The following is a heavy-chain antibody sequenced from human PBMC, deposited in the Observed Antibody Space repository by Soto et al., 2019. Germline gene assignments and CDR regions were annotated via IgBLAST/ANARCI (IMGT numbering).Heavy chain of an antibody. J-gene: IGHJ4*02. Sequence: ASVKGSCKASVYTFTRYAVRWVRQAPGQRLEWMGWINAGNGNTKYPQKFQGRVTITRDTSASTAYMELSSLRSEDTAVYYCARGCRRDYGDPAFDYWGQGTLVTVSS. CDR3: ARGCRRDYGDPAFDY. CDR2: INAGNGNT. CDR1: VYTFTRYA. D-gene: IGHD4-17*01. V-gene: IGHV1-3*01.